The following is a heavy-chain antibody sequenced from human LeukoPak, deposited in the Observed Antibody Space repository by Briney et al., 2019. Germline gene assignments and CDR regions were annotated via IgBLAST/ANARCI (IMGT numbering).Heavy chain of an antibody. CDR3: ARGSSVLPGYMDV. D-gene: IGHD3-10*01. CDR1: GFTFSSYS. J-gene: IGHJ6*03. V-gene: IGHV3-21*01. CDR2: ISSSSSYI. Sequence: GGSLRLSCAASGFTFSSYSMNWVRQASGKGLEWVSSISSSSSYIYYADSVKGRFTISRDNAKNSLYLQMNSLRAEDTAVYYCARGSSVLPGYMDVWGKGTTVTVSS.